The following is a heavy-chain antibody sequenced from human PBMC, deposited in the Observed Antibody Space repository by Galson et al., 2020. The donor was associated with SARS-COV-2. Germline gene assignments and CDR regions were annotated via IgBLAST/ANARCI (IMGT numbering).Heavy chain of an antibody. CDR1: GYTFTGYY. CDR3: ARDGTAMVTNGFDI. D-gene: IGHD5-18*01. CDR2: INPNSGGT. Sequence: ASVKVSCKASGYTFTGYYMHWVRQAPGQGLERMGWINPNSGGTNYAQKFQGRVTMTRDTSISIANMELSRLRSDDTAVYYCARDGTAMVTNGFDIWGQGTMVTVSS. V-gene: IGHV1-2*02. J-gene: IGHJ3*02.